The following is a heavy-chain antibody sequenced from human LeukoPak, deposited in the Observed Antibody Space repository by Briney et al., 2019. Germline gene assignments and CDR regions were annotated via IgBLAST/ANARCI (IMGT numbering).Heavy chain of an antibody. CDR2: IYHSGST. CDR3: ARGGPAYSSSEGQFDP. Sequence: PSETLSLTCTVSGYSISSGYYWGWIRQPPGKGLEWIGSIYHSGSTYYNPSLKSRVTISVDTSKNQFSLKLSSVTAADTAVYYCARGGPAYSSSEGQFDPWGQGTLVTVSS. CDR1: GYSISSGYY. J-gene: IGHJ5*02. V-gene: IGHV4-38-2*02. D-gene: IGHD6-13*01.